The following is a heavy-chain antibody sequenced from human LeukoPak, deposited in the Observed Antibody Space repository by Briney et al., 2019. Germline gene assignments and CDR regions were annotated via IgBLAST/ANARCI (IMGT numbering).Heavy chain of an antibody. J-gene: IGHJ4*02. V-gene: IGHV4-59*08. CDR2: IYYSGST. CDR1: GGSISSYY. Sequence: PSETLSLTCTVSGGSISSYYWSWIRQPPGKGLEWIGYIYYSGSTNYNPYLKSRVTISLDTSKNLLSLKLRSVTAADTAVYYCARSRGIISDSTLDYWGQGTLVTVSS. D-gene: IGHD6-13*01. CDR3: ARSRGIISDSTLDY.